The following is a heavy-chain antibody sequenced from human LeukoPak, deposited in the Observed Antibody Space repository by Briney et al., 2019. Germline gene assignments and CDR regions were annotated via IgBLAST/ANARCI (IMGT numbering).Heavy chain of an antibody. D-gene: IGHD6-19*01. CDR3: AKDSSGWSAGWFEP. Sequence: GGSLRLSCAASGFTFDDYAMHWVRQAPGKGLEWVSGISWNSGSIGYADSVKGRFTISRDNAKNSLYLQMNSLRAEDTALYYCAKDSSGWSAGWFEPWGQGTLVTVSS. V-gene: IGHV3-9*01. CDR2: ISWNSGSI. J-gene: IGHJ5*02. CDR1: GFTFDDYA.